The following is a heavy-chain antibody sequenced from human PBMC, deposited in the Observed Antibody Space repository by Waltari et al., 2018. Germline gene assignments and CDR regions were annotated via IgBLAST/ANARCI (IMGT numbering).Heavy chain of an antibody. J-gene: IGHJ4*02. CDR3: AKDMGVLEYYFDY. V-gene: IGHV3-23*01. D-gene: IGHD2-8*02. CDR2: ISGSGGST. CDR1: GFTFSSYA. Sequence: EVQLLEAGVGLVQPGGSLRLSCAASGFTFSSYAMSWVRQAPGKGLEWVSAISGSGGSTYYADSVRGRFTISRDNSKNTLYLQMNSLRAEDTAVYYCAKDMGVLEYYFDYWGQGTLVTVSS.